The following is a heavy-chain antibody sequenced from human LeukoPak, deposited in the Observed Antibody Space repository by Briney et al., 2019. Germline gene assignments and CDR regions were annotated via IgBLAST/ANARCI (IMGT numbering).Heavy chain of an antibody. D-gene: IGHD3-3*01. CDR3: AKDGSNGLRFLEWLLGGFDY. CDR1: GFTFSSYA. Sequence: GGSLRLSCAASGFTFSSYAMSWVRQAPGKGLEWVSAISGSGGSTYYADSVKGRFTISRDNSKNTLYLQMNSLRAEDTAVYYCAKDGSNGLRFLEWLLGGFDYWGQGTLVTVSS. V-gene: IGHV3-23*01. CDR2: ISGSGGST. J-gene: IGHJ4*02.